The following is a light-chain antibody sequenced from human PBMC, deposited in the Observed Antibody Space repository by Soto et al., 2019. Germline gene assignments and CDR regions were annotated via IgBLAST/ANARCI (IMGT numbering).Light chain of an antibody. J-gene: IGKJ1*01. CDR1: QSVSSSY. CDR2: GAS. CDR3: QQYGSSRWT. Sequence: EIVLTQSPGTLSLSPGEIATLSCRASQSVSSSYLAWYQQNRGQAPRLLIYGASSRAPGIPDRFGGSGSGTDFTLTISSLEPEDFAVYYCQQYGSSRWTFGQGTKVEIK. V-gene: IGKV3-20*01.